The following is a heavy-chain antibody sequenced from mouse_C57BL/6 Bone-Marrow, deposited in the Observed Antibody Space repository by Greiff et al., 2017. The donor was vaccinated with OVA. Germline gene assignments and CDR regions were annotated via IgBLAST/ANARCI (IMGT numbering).Heavy chain of an antibody. V-gene: IGHV5-17*01. CDR1: GFTFSDYG. CDR3: ARQNYGNYEAWFAY. CDR2: ISSGSSTI. Sequence: EVKLMESGGGLVKPGGSLKLSCAASGFTFSDYGMHWVRQAPEKGLEWVAYISSGSSTIYYADTVKGRFTISRDNAKNTLFLQMTSLRSEDTAMYYCARQNYGNYEAWFAYWGQGTLVTVSA. D-gene: IGHD2-1*01. J-gene: IGHJ3*01.